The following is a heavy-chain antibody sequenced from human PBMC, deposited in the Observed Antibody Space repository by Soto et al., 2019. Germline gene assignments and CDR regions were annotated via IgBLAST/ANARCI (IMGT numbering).Heavy chain of an antibody. J-gene: IGHJ5*01. Sequence: QITLKESGPTLVKPTQTLTLTCTFSGFSLTTTGVGVGWIRQPPGKALEWLALIYWDDDKRHSPSLRSRLTITKDTSKNQVVLTMTNMDPVETATYYCELRRAGSYYDSWGQGTLVTVSS. D-gene: IGHD3-10*01. CDR1: GFSLTTTGVG. V-gene: IGHV2-5*02. CDR2: IYWDDDK. CDR3: ELRRAGSYYDS.